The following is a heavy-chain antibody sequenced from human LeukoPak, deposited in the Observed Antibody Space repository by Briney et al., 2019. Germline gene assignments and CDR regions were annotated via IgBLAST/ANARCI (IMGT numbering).Heavy chain of an antibody. CDR1: GFTFSSYW. Sequence: GGSLRLSCAASGFTFSSYWMHWVRQAPGKGLVWVSRINSDGSSTSFADSVKGRFTISRDNAKNTLYLQMNSLRAEDTAVYYCASEKPYWNGLDYWGQGTLVTVSS. D-gene: IGHD1-1*01. J-gene: IGHJ4*02. CDR2: INSDGSST. CDR3: ASEKPYWNGLDY. V-gene: IGHV3-74*01.